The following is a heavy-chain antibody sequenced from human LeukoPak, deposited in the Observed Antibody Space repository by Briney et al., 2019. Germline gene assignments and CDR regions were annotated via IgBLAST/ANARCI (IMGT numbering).Heavy chain of an antibody. J-gene: IGHJ4*02. CDR3: ARGDTMVREVRPLDY. D-gene: IGHD3-10*01. CDR1: GFTFSSYA. Sequence: PGGSLRLSCPSSGFTFSSYAMHWVRQAPGKGLEYVSAISSNGGSTYYANSVKGRFTISRDNSKNTLYLQMGSLRAEDMAVYYCARGDTMVREVRPLDYWGQGTLVTVSS. CDR2: ISSNGGST. V-gene: IGHV3-64*01.